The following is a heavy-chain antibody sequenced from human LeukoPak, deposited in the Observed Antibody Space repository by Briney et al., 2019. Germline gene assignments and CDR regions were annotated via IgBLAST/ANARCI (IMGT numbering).Heavy chain of an antibody. Sequence: ASVKVSCKASGYTFTSYGISWVRQAPGQGLEWMGWISAYNGNTNYAQKLQGRVTMTTDTSTSTAYMELRSLRSDDTAVYYCARKGYYGDYVVGEDWFDPWGQGTLVTVSS. J-gene: IGHJ5*02. CDR3: ARKGYYGDYVVGEDWFDP. CDR1: GYTFTSYG. V-gene: IGHV1-18*01. D-gene: IGHD4-17*01. CDR2: ISAYNGNT.